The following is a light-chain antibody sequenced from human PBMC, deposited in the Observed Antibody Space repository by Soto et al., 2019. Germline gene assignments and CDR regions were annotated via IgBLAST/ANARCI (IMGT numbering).Light chain of an antibody. Sequence: EIVLTQSPATLSLSPGERATLSCRASQSVSSYLAWYQQKPGQAPRLLIYDASNRATGIPARFIGSGSGTDFTLTIISLEPEDFAVYYCQQRSNGLVTFGPGTKVDIK. J-gene: IGKJ3*01. CDR2: DAS. CDR3: QQRSNGLVT. V-gene: IGKV3-11*01. CDR1: QSVSSY.